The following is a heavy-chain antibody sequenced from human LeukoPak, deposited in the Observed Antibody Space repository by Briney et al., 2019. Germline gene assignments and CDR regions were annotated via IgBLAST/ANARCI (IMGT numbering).Heavy chain of an antibody. D-gene: IGHD3-10*01. J-gene: IGHJ4*02. CDR3: ARGDYYGSGSYWGAN. Sequence: VXVSCKASGYTFTXYAMHWVRQAPGQRLEWMGWINAGNGNTKYSQKFQGRVTITRDTSTSTLYMELSSLRSEDTAVYYCARGDYYGSGSYWGANWGQGTLVTVSS. CDR1: GYTFTXYA. CDR2: INAGNGNT. V-gene: IGHV1-3*01.